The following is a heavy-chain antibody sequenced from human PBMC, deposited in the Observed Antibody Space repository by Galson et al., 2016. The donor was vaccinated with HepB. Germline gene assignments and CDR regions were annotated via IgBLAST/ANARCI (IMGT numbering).Heavy chain of an antibody. CDR1: GFTLSNYA. D-gene: IGHD6-25*01. Sequence: SLRLSCAVSGFTLSNYAMNWVRQAPGTGLEWVSGTSYDGANKYYADSVKGRATISRDDSKNTVYLQMDSLRGGDTAVYYCARVVAAGARPPVAFQYWGQGILVTVAS. J-gene: IGHJ4*02. V-gene: IGHV3-30*04. CDR3: ARVVAAGARPPVAFQY. CDR2: TSYDGANK.